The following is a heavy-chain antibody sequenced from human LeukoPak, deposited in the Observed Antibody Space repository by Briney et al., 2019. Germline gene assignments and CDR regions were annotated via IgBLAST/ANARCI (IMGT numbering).Heavy chain of an antibody. D-gene: IGHD5-18*01. CDR3: ARAGDTANDY. V-gene: IGHV1-69*04. CDR2: IIPILGIA. J-gene: IGHJ4*02. CDR1: GYTFTSYD. Sequence: ASVKVSCKASGYTFTSYDINWVRQATGQGLEWMGRIIPILGIANYAQKFQGRVTITADKSTSTAYMELSSLRSEDTAVYYCARAGDTANDYWGQGTLVTVSS.